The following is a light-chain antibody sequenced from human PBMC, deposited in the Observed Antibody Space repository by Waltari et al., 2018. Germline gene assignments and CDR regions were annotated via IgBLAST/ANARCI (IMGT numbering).Light chain of an antibody. Sequence: DIQMTQSPSTLPASVGDRVIMSCRASQTVASWLAWYQQKPGQAPTLLIYKASSLESGVPSRFSGSGSGTEFTLTISSLQPDDFATYYCQQYISYPWTFGQGTKVEIK. V-gene: IGKV1-5*03. CDR2: KAS. CDR3: QQYISYPWT. J-gene: IGKJ1*01. CDR1: QTVASW.